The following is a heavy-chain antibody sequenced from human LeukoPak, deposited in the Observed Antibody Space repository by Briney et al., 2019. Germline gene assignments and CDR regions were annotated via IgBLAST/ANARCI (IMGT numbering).Heavy chain of an antibody. D-gene: IGHD6-19*01. CDR2: IIPIFGTA. V-gene: IGHV1-69*01. J-gene: IGHJ6*02. Sequence: SVKVSCKASGGTFSSYAISWVRQAPGQGLEWMGGIIPIFGTANYAQKFQGRVTITADESTSTAYMELRSLRSDDTAVYYCARDGWQWLPGGYYYYGMDVWGQGTTVTVSS. CDR3: ARDGWQWLPGGYYYYGMDV. CDR1: GGTFSSYA.